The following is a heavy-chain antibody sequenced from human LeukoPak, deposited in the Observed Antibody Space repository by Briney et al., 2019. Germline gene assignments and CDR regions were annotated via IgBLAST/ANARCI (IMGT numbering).Heavy chain of an antibody. Sequence: SETLSLTCTVSGYSLSSGYYWGWIRQPPGKGLEWIGSIYHSGSTYYNPSLKSRVTISVDTSKNQFSLKLSSVTAADTAVYYCARVEAVAGSYNWFDPRGQGTLVTVSS. D-gene: IGHD6-19*01. CDR2: IYHSGST. V-gene: IGHV4-38-2*02. J-gene: IGHJ5*02. CDR1: GYSLSSGYY. CDR3: ARVEAVAGSYNWFDP.